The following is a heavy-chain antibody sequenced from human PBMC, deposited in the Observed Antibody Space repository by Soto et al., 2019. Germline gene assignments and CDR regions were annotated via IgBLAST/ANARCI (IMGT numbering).Heavy chain of an antibody. CDR1: GFTFSSYA. CDR3: TTDPVTMIVVVPSSG. Sequence: GGSLRLSCVASGFTFSSYAMSWVRQAPGKGLEWVGRIKSKTDGGTTDYAAPVKGRFTISRDDSKNTLYLQMNSLKTEDTAVYYCTTDPVTMIVVVPSSGWGQGTLVTVSS. V-gene: IGHV3-15*01. J-gene: IGHJ4*02. CDR2: IKSKTDGGTT. D-gene: IGHD3-22*01.